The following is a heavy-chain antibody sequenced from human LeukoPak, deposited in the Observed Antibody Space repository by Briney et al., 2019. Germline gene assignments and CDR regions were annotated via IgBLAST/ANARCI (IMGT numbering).Heavy chain of an antibody. CDR3: ARVLEEYSSPSSPYYYYYMDV. CDR1: GYTFTSYG. V-gene: IGHV1-18*01. J-gene: IGHJ6*03. CDR2: ISAYNGNT. Sequence: ASVKVSCKASGYTFTSYGISWVRQAPGQGLEWMGWISAYNGNTNYAQKLQGRVTMTTDTSTSTAYMELRSLRSDDTAVHYCARVLEEYSSPSSPYYYYYMDVWGKGTTVTVSS. D-gene: IGHD6-6*01.